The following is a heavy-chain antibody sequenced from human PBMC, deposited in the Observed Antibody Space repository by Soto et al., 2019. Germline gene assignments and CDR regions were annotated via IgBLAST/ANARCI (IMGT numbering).Heavy chain of an antibody. CDR3: ARDQPGGRYMDV. CDR1: GYTFTGYY. D-gene: IGHD2-2*01. Sequence: EASVKVSCKASGYTFTGYYMHWVRQAPGQGLEWMGWINPNSGGTNYAQKFQGWVTMTRDTSISTVYMELSRLRSDDTAVYYCARDQPGGRYMDVWGKGTTVTVSS. J-gene: IGHJ6*03. CDR2: INPNSGGT. V-gene: IGHV1-2*04.